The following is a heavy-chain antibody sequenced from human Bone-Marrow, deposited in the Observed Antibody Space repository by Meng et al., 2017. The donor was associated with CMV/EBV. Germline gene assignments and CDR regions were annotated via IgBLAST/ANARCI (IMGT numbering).Heavy chain of an antibody. Sequence: ESLKISCAASGFTFDDYVMSWVRQAPGKGLEWVSGINWNGGSTGYADSVKGRFTISRDNAKNSLYLQMNSLRAEDTAVYYCARVGGCTFFGVVVPDSDYGMDVWGQGTTVTVSS. CDR2: INWNGGST. J-gene: IGHJ6*02. CDR3: ARVGGCTFFGVVVPDSDYGMDV. D-gene: IGHD3-3*01. CDR1: GFTFDDYV. V-gene: IGHV3-20*04.